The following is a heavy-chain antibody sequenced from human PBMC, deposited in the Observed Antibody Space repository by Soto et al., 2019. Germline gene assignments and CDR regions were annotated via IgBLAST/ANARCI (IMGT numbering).Heavy chain of an antibody. Sequence: GGSLRLSCAASGFTFDDYAMHWVRQAPGKGLEWVSGISWNSGSIGYADSVKGRFTISRDNAKNSLYLQMNSLRAEDTALYYCAKALIYGELDYWGQGTLVT. V-gene: IGHV3-9*01. D-gene: IGHD2-2*02. J-gene: IGHJ4*02. CDR2: ISWNSGSI. CDR1: GFTFDDYA. CDR3: AKALIYGELDY.